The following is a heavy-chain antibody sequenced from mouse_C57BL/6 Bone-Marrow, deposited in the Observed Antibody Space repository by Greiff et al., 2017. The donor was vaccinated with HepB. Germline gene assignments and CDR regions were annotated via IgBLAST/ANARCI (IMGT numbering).Heavy chain of an antibody. CDR3: ARGDYVGY. J-gene: IGHJ2*01. CDR2: ISDGGSYT. V-gene: IGHV5-4*01. Sequence: EVQLVESGGCLVKPGGSLKLSCAAPGFTFSSYAMSWVRQTPEKRLEWVATISDGGSYTYYPDNVKGRFTISRDNAKNNLYLQMSHLKSEDTAMYYCARGDYVGYWGQGATLTVSS. CDR1: GFTFSSYA.